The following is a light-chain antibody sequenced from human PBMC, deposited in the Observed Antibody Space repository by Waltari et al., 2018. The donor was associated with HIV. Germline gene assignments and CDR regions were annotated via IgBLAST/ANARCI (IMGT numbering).Light chain of an antibody. CDR2: RND. Sequence: SVLTQPPSASGTPGQRVTISCSGPSSNIGSNYVYWYQQLPGTTPTLLVYRNDRRPSEVPDRFSGSKSGTSASLAISGLRSEDEADYYGAAWDDMLSGPVFGGGTKLTVL. V-gene: IGLV1-47*01. CDR3: AAWDDMLSGPV. J-gene: IGLJ2*01. CDR1: SSNIGSNY.